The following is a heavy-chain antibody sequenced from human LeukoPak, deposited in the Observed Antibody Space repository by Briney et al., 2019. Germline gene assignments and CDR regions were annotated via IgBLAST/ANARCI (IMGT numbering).Heavy chain of an antibody. CDR3: ARTVAGKIYYYYYYYMDV. J-gene: IGHJ6*03. Sequence: GGSLRLSCAASGFTFSSYEMNWVRQAPGKGLEWVSYISSSGSTIYYADSVKGRFTISRDNAKNSLYLQMNSLRAEDTAVYYCARTVAGKIYYYYYYYMDVWGKGTTVTISS. CDR2: ISSSGSTI. V-gene: IGHV3-48*03. CDR1: GFTFSSYE. D-gene: IGHD6-19*01.